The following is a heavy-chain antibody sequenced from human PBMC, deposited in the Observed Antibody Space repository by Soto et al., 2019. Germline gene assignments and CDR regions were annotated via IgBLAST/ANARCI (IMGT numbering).Heavy chain of an antibody. CDR1: VGTFSSYA. Sequence: QVQLVQSGAEVKKPGSSVKVSCKASVGTFSSYAISWVRQAPGQGLEWMGGIIPIFGTANYAQKFQGRVTITADESTSTAYMEMSSLRSEDTAVYYCARVKGDFWSGYLDYWGQGTLVTVSS. V-gene: IGHV1-69*12. CDR3: ARVKGDFWSGYLDY. J-gene: IGHJ4*02. CDR2: IIPIFGTA. D-gene: IGHD3-3*01.